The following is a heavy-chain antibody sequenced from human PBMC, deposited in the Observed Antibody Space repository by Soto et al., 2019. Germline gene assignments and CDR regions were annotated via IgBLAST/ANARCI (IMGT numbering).Heavy chain of an antibody. CDR1: GFNFNKYW. CDR2: INQDGGEQ. CDR3: ARSLRVVVFHASALDY. V-gene: IGHV3-7*05. J-gene: IGHJ4*02. Sequence: EVQLVESGGGLVQPGGSLRLSCAASGFNFNKYWMSWVRQAPGKGLEWVANINQDGGEQYYVDSVKGRFTISRDNAKNSLDLQMNSLRDEDTAVYFCARSLRVVVFHASALDYWGQGALVTVSS. D-gene: IGHD2-2*01.